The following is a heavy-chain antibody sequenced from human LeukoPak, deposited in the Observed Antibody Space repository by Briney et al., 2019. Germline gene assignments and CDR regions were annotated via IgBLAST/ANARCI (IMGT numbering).Heavy chain of an antibody. Sequence: ASVKVSCKASGXXXTSYDXXWVRQAXXXXXXXXXWMNPNSGNTGYAQKFQGRVTMTRNTSISTAYMELSSLRSEDTAVYYCARGIVGATDDAFDIWGQGTMVTVSS. D-gene: IGHD1-26*01. CDR1: GXXXTSYD. J-gene: IGHJ3*02. CDR2: MNPNSGNT. CDR3: ARGIVGATDDAFDI. V-gene: IGHV1-8*01.